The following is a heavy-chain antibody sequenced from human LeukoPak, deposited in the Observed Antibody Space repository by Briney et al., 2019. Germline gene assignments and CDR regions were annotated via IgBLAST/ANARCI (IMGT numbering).Heavy chain of an antibody. Sequence: GGSLRLSCAASGFTFSSYAMSWVRQAPGKGLEWVSAISGSGGSTYYADSVKGRFTISRDNSKNTLYLQMNSLRAEDTAVYYCAKDHRETYYYDSRALGYFDYWGQGTLVTVSS. V-gene: IGHV3-23*01. CDR3: AKDHRETYYYDSRALGYFDY. J-gene: IGHJ4*02. D-gene: IGHD3-22*01. CDR2: ISGSGGST. CDR1: GFTFSSYA.